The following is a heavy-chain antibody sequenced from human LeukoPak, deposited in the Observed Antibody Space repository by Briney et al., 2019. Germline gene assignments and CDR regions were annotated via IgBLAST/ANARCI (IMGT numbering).Heavy chain of an antibody. CDR2: IYYSGST. D-gene: IGHD1-1*01. J-gene: IGHJ2*01. CDR3: ARDWKGRQGWYFDL. Sequence: SETLSLTCTVSGGSISSGGYYWSWIRQHPGKGLKWIGYIYYSGSTYYNPSLKSRVTISVDTSKNQFSLKLSSVTAADTAVYYCARDWKGRQGWYFDLWGRGTLVTVSS. V-gene: IGHV4-31*03. CDR1: GGSISSGGYY.